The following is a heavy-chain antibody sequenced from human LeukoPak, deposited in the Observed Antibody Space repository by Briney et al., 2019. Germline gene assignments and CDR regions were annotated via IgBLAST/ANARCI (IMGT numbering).Heavy chain of an antibody. Sequence: SETLSLTCAVYGGSFSGYYWSWIRQPPGKGLEWIGEINHSGSTNYNPSLKSRVTISVDTSKNQFSLKLSSVTAADTAVYYRARYDYVWGRFDYWGQGTLVTVSS. CDR1: GGSFSGYY. D-gene: IGHD3-16*01. CDR2: INHSGST. J-gene: IGHJ4*02. CDR3: ARYDYVWGRFDY. V-gene: IGHV4-34*01.